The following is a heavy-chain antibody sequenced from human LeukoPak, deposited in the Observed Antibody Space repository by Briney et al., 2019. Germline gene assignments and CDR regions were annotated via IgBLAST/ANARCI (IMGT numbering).Heavy chain of an antibody. CDR1: GFTVSSNY. CDR3: ARDLYLRLLVPAGDAFDI. D-gene: IGHD2-8*02. Sequence: PGGSLRLSCAASGFTVSSNYMSWVRQAPGKGLGWVANIKQDESEKYYVDSVKGRFTISRDNAKNSLYLQMNNLRVEDTAVYYCARDLYLRLLVPAGDAFDIWGQGTMVTVSS. CDR2: IKQDESEK. J-gene: IGHJ3*02. V-gene: IGHV3-7*01.